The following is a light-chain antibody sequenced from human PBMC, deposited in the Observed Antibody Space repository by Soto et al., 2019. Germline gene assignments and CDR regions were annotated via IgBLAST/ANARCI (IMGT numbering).Light chain of an antibody. CDR1: QSISSY. CDR3: QQTYSTPWT. J-gene: IGKJ1*01. V-gene: IGKV1-39*01. CDR2: AAS. Sequence: DIQMTQSPSSLSASVGDRVTITCRASQSISSYLNWYQQKPGKVPKLLIYAASSLQSGVPSRFSGSGSGTDFTLTISSLQPGDFATYYCQQTYSTPWTFGQGTKVDIK.